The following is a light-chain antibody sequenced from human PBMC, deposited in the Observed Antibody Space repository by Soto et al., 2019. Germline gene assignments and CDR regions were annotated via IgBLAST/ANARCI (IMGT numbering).Light chain of an antibody. J-gene: IGLJ2*01. CDR1: SSDVGGYNY. Sequence: QSALTQPASVSGSPGQSITISCTGTSSDVGGYNYVSWYQQHPGKAPKLMIYDVSNRPSGVSNRFSGSKSGNTASRTISGLQAEDEADYYGSSYTSSSTLVFGGGTQLTVL. CDR3: SSYTSSSTLV. CDR2: DVS. V-gene: IGLV2-14*01.